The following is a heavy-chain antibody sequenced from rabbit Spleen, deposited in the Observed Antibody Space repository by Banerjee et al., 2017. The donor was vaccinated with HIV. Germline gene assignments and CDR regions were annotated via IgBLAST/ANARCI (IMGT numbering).Heavy chain of an antibody. CDR3: ARLSYAVGSVEL. J-gene: IGHJ4*01. Sequence: EESGGDLVQPEGSLTLTCTASGLDFSSSYWICWVRQAPGKGLEWIACIYVGSGGGTDYASWAKGRFTISKTSSTTVTLQMTSLTVADTATYFCARLSYAVGSVELWGQGTLVTVS. CDR2: IYVGSGGGT. V-gene: IGHV1S45*01. D-gene: IGHD8-1*01. CDR1: GLDFSSSYW.